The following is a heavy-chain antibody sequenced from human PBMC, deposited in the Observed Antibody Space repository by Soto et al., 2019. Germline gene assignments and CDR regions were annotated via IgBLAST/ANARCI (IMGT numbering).Heavy chain of an antibody. Sequence: QVQLVESGGGVVQPGRSLRLSCAASGFTFNNYGMHWVRQAPGKGLEWVAVIPYDGSNKDYEDSVKGRFTVSRDNSKNTLYLQMNSLRVEDTAVYYCAKSFMVRGVSVDYWGQGTLVTVSS. CDR3: AKSFMVRGVSVDY. J-gene: IGHJ4*02. D-gene: IGHD3-10*01. CDR2: IPYDGSNK. CDR1: GFTFNNYG. V-gene: IGHV3-30*18.